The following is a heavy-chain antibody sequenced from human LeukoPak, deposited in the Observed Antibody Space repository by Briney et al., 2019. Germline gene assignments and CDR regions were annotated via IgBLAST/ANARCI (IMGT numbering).Heavy chain of an antibody. CDR3: TRDLGSDDAFDI. J-gene: IGHJ3*02. Sequence: GGSLRLSCAASGFTFSSYGMHWVRQAPGKGLEWVAFIRYDGSNKYYADSVKGRFTISRDNSKNSLFLQMNSLRVEDTAVYYCTRDLGSDDAFDIWGQGTMVTVSS. CDR2: IRYDGSNK. V-gene: IGHV3-30*02. CDR1: GFTFSSYG.